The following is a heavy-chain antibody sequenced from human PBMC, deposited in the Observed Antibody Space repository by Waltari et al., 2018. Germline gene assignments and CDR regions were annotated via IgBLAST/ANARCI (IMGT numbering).Heavy chain of an antibody. CDR3: ARDSIYSGFYSYNYGMDV. J-gene: IGHJ6*01. D-gene: IGHD5-12*01. V-gene: IGHV3-7*01. CDR1: GFSFNTYW. CDR2: INNDGSQT. Sequence: EVQLLESGGGWVQVGGSLRLSCAASGFSFNTYWMTWVRQAPGKGLEWVAKINNDGSQTYYGDSVKGRFTISRDNAGNSLYLQMHSLRAEDTAVYYCARDSIYSGFYSYNYGMDVWGQGTTVTVSS.